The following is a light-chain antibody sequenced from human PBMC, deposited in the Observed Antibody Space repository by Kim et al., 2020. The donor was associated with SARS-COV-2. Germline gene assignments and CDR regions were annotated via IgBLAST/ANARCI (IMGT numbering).Light chain of an antibody. CDR2: SAS. V-gene: IGKV3-15*01. CDR3: QQYNNWPLT. CDR1: QSVGSN. J-gene: IGKJ4*01. Sequence: VSPGDRASRPCRASQSVGSNLAWYQQKPGQAPRLLIYSASTRATAIPARFSVSGSGTEFTLTISSLQSEDFAVYYCQQYNNWPLTFGGGTKVDIK.